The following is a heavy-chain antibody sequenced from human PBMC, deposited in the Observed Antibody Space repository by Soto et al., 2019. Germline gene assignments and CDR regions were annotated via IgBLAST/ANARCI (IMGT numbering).Heavy chain of an antibody. CDR2: IWYDGSNK. CDR1: GFTFSSYG. CDR3: ERDLLDIVVVPAANYYGMDV. J-gene: IGHJ6*02. Sequence: GGSLRLSCAASGFTFSSYGMHWVRQAPGKGLEWVAVIWYDGSNKYYADSVKGRFTISRDNSKNTLYLQMNSLRAEDTAVYYCERDLLDIVVVPAANYYGMDVWGQGTTGTV. V-gene: IGHV3-33*01. D-gene: IGHD2-2*03.